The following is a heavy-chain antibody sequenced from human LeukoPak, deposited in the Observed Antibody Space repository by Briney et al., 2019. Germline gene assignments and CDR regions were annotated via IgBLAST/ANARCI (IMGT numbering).Heavy chain of an antibody. V-gene: IGHV3-21*01. J-gene: IGHJ6*02. CDR2: ISSSSSYI. Sequence: NAGGSLRLSCVASGFPFSNYNMNWVRQAPGKGLEWVSSISSSSSYIYYADSVKGRFTISRDNAKNSLYVQMNSLRAEGTAVYHCARDVRYRMDVWGQGTTVTVSS. CDR3: ARDVRYRMDV. CDR1: GFPFSNYN.